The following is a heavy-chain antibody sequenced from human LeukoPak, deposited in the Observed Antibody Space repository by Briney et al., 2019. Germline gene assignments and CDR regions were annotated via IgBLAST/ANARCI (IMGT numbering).Heavy chain of an antibody. D-gene: IGHD6-19*01. V-gene: IGHV3-30*18. CDR1: GFTFSNAW. Sequence: GGSLRLSCAASGFTFSNAWMNWVRQAPGKGLEWVAVISYDGSNKYYADSVKGRFTISRDNSKNTLYLQMNSLRAEDTAVYYCAKGAPPYSSGWYPGYFDYWGQGTLVTVSS. J-gene: IGHJ4*02. CDR3: AKGAPPYSSGWYPGYFDY. CDR2: ISYDGSNK.